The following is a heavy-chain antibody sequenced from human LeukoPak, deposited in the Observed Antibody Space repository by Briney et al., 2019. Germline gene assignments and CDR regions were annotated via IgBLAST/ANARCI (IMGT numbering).Heavy chain of an antibody. CDR1: GFTFSSYS. V-gene: IGHV3-74*01. CDR3: ARVRYYYDSSGYYPGAFDI. CDR2: INSDGGGT. Sequence: GGSLRLSCAASGFTFSSYSMNWVRQAPGKGLVWVSRINSDGGGTTYADSVKGRFTISRDNAKNTLYLQMNSLRAEDTAVYYCARVRYYYDSSGYYPGAFDIWGQGTMVTVSS. J-gene: IGHJ3*02. D-gene: IGHD3-22*01.